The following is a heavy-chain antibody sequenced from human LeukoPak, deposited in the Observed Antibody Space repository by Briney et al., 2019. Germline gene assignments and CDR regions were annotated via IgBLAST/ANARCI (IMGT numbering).Heavy chain of an antibody. D-gene: IGHD2-2*01. CDR3: ARGRPAATPVDY. J-gene: IGHJ4*02. CDR2: LYTSGST. V-gene: IGHV4-4*07. Sequence: PSETLSLTCTVSGGSITDYHWIWIRQPAGKGLEWIGRLYTSGSTNYNPSLKSRVSMSLDTSKNQFSLRLRSVTAADTAVYYCARGRPAATPVDYWGPGMLVTVSS. CDR1: GGSITDYH.